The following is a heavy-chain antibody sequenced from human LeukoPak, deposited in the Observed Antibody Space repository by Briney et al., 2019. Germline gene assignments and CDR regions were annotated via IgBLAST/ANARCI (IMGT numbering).Heavy chain of an antibody. D-gene: IGHD1-26*01. J-gene: IGHJ4*02. V-gene: IGHV4-61*02. CDR3: ARERGSYYRIDY. CDR2: IYASGST. Sequence: SETLSLTCTVSGGSISSGSYYWSWIRQPAGKGLEWIGRIYASGSTNYNPSLKSRVTISVDTSKNQFSLKLSSVTAADTAVYYCARERGSYYRIDYWGQGTLVIVSS. CDR1: GGSISSGSYY.